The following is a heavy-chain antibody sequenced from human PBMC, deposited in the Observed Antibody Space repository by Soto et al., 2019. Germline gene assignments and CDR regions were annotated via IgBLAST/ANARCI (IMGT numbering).Heavy chain of an antibody. Sequence: QITLKESGPTRVKPTQTLTQTCTLSGLSLSTSGEAVGWIRQPPGKALEWLALIYWDDDKRYNPTLKTRLTITKDTSKNQVVLTLTNMDPVDTATYYCAHYVSTSPAGWFDPWGQGILVTVSS. J-gene: IGHJ5*02. CDR3: AHYVSTSPAGWFDP. D-gene: IGHD3-10*02. V-gene: IGHV2-5*02. CDR2: IYWDDDK. CDR1: GLSLSTSGEA.